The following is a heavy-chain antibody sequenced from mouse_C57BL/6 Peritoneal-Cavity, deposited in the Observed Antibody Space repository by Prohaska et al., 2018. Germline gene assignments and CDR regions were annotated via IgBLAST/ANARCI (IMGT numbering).Heavy chain of an antibody. CDR1: GFTFTDYY. CDR2: IRNKANGYTT. Sequence: EVKLVESGGGLVQPGGSLSLSCAASGFTFTDYYMSWVRQPPGKALAWXXXIRNKANGYTTEYNASLKGRFTISRDNSQSILYLQMNALRAEDSATYYCARSTVVFDYWGQGTTLTVSS. CDR3: ARSTVVFDY. J-gene: IGHJ2*01. V-gene: IGHV7-3*01. D-gene: IGHD1-1*01.